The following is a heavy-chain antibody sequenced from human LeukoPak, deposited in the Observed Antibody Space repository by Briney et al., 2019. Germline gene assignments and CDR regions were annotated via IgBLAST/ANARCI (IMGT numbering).Heavy chain of an antibody. CDR1: GFTFSSYG. Sequence: GGTLRLSCAASGFTFSSYGMSWVRQAPGKGLEWVSAISGSGGSTYYADSVKGRFTISRDNSKNTLYLQMNSLRAEDTAAYYCAKEDSSGSDAFDIWGQGTMVTVSS. CDR2: ISGSGGST. V-gene: IGHV3-23*01. CDR3: AKEDSSGSDAFDI. D-gene: IGHD3-22*01. J-gene: IGHJ3*02.